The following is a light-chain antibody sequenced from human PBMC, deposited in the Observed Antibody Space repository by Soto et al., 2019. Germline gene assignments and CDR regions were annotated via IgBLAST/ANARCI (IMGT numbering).Light chain of an antibody. Sequence: QSVLTQPPSASGTPGQRVTISCSGSSSNIGTYTVNWYQQVPGTAPKLLIYSNNQRPSGVPDRFSGSKSGTSASLAIGGLQSEDEADYYCAAWDASLNGVIFGGGTKLTVL. J-gene: IGLJ2*01. V-gene: IGLV1-44*01. CDR3: AAWDASLNGVI. CDR1: SSNIGTYT. CDR2: SNN.